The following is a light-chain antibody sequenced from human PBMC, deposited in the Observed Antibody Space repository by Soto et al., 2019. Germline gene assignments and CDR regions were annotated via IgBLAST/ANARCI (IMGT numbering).Light chain of an antibody. J-gene: IGKJ4*02. Sequence: DIQMTHSPSSLYASVGDRVTISCQARQDISNYLNWYQQKPGKAPKLLIYDASNWESGVPSRFSGSGSGTDFTFTISSLQAEDIATYYCQQYDSLPLTFGGGTKVDIK. V-gene: IGKV1-33*01. CDR2: DAS. CDR3: QQYDSLPLT. CDR1: QDISNY.